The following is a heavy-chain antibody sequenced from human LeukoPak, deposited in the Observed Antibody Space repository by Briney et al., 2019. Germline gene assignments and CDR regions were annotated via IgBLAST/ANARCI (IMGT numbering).Heavy chain of an antibody. CDR1: GFSISSGYY. V-gene: IGHV4-38-2*01. Sequence: SETLSLTCAVSGFSISSGYYWGWIRQPPGKGLEWIASIYHSGNTYYNPSLKSRVAISVDTSKNQFSLKLNSVTAADTAVFYCARRVSWWVFGGNWFHPWRQGTLVTVPS. D-gene: IGHD3-3*01. CDR3: ARRVSWWVFGGNWFHP. J-gene: IGHJ5*02. CDR2: IYHSGNT.